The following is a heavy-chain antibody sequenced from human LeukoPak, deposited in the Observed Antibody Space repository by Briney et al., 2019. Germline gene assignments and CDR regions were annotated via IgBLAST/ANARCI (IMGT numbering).Heavy chain of an antibody. J-gene: IGHJ1*01. V-gene: IGHV3-23*01. CDR2: IIGGGSTS. Sequence: GGSLRLSCAASGFTFSGYAMSWVRQAPGKGLEWVSTIIGGGSTSFYADSVKGRFTISRDNSKNTLYLQMNSLRAEDTAVYYCAREPTTVTTFGYFQHWGQGTLVTVSS. CDR1: GFTFSGYA. CDR3: AREPTTVTTFGYFQH. D-gene: IGHD4-17*01.